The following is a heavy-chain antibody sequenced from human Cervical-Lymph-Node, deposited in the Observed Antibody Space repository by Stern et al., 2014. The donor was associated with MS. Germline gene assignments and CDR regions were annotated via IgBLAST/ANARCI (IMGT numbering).Heavy chain of an antibody. CDR3: XXXXXXXXXXXXXXXFDP. Sequence: VESGAEVKKPGASXXXXCKASGYTFTSYGISWVRQAPGQGLEWMGWVSAYNGNTNYAQKLQGRVTMTTDTSPSTAYMELXXXXXXXXXVXXXXXXXXXXXXXXXXXXFDPWGQGTX. CDR1: GYTFTSYG. J-gene: IGHJ5*02. D-gene: IGHD2-8*01. CDR2: VSAYNGNT. V-gene: IGHV1-18*01.